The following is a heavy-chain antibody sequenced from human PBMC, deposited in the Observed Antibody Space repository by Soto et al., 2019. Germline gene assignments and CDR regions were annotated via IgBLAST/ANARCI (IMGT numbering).Heavy chain of an antibody. V-gene: IGHV3-30-3*01. CDR1: GFTFSSYA. D-gene: IGHD2-2*01. J-gene: IGHJ3*02. CDR2: ISYDGSNK. Sequence: QVQLVESGGGVVQPGRSLRLSCAASGFTFSSYAMHWVRQAPGKGLEWVAVISYDGSNKYYADSVKGRFTISRDNSKNTLYLQMNSLRAEDTAVYYCASRGARYCSSTSCPYDDAFDIWGQGTMVTVSS. CDR3: ASRGARYCSSTSCPYDDAFDI.